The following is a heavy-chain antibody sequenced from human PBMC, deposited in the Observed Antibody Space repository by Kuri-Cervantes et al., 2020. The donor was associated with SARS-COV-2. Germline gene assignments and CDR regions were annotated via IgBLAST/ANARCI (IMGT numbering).Heavy chain of an antibody. Sequence: GESLKISCAASGFTFSSYWMHWVRQAPGKGLVWVSHINSDGSSTSYADSVKGRFTISRDNAKNSLYLQMNSLRAEDTAVYYCARVWFGELLSTFDYWGQGTLVTVSS. D-gene: IGHD3-10*01. CDR1: GFTFSSYW. CDR2: INSDGSST. CDR3: ARVWFGELLSTFDY. V-gene: IGHV3-74*01. J-gene: IGHJ4*02.